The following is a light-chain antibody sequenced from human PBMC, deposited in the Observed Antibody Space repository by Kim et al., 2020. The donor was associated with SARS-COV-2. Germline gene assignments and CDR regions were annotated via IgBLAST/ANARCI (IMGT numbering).Light chain of an antibody. CDR3: SSYTSSSTSYV. Sequence: QSATISCTGTSSDVGSYHRVSWYQQPPGTAPKLMIYEVSHRPSGVPDRFSGSKSGNTASLTISGLQAEDEADYYCSSYTSSSTSYVFGTGTKVTVL. V-gene: IGLV2-18*02. J-gene: IGLJ1*01. CDR1: SSDVGSYHR. CDR2: EVS.